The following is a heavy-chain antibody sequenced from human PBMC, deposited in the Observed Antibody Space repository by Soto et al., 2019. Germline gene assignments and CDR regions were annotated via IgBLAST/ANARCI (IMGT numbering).Heavy chain of an antibody. Sequence: EVQLLESGGGLVQPGGSLRLSCAASGFIFTNFAMVWVRQAPGRGPEWVSGTDGSGVAYHADSVKGRFTISRDDSMSTLFLQMNSLRVEDTAVYFCAKDAVSNDGVWLPDYWGQGTLVTVSS. CDR3: AKDAVSNDGVWLPDY. V-gene: IGHV3-23*01. CDR2: TDGSGVA. CDR1: GFIFTNFA. D-gene: IGHD5-12*01. J-gene: IGHJ4*02.